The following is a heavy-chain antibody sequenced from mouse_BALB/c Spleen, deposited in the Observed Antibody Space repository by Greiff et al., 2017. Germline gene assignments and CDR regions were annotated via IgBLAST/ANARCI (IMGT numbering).Heavy chain of an antibody. CDR1: GYSITSDYA. V-gene: IGHV3-2*02. CDR3: ARVYGNYLYAMDY. D-gene: IGHD2-1*01. J-gene: IGHJ4*01. Sequence: DVQLQESGPGLVKPSQSLSLTCTVTGYSITSDYAWNWIRQFPGNKLEWMGYISYSGSTSYNPSLKSRISITRDTSKNQFFLQLNSVTTEDTATYYCARVYGNYLYAMDYWGQGTSVTVSS. CDR2: ISYSGST.